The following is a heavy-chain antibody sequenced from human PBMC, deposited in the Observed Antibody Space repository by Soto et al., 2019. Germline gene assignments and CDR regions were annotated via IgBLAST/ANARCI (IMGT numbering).Heavy chain of an antibody. CDR3: ARLAGRSSGNYY. J-gene: IGHJ4*02. Sequence: ASVKVACKASGYTFTGYYIHWVRQAPGQGLEWMGWINPSSGGTSYAQKFQGLVTLTRDAPISTAYMELSRLSSDDTAMYYCARLAGRSSGNYYWGQGTLVTVSS. V-gene: IGHV1-2*04. CDR1: GYTFTGYY. CDR2: INPSSGGT. D-gene: IGHD6-13*01.